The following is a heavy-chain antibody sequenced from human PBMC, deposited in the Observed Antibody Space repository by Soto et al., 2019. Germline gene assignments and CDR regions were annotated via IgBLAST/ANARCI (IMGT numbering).Heavy chain of an antibody. CDR3: ARDYPAVRLAAAGHFDY. V-gene: IGHV3-21*01. CDR2: ISSSSSYI. J-gene: IGHJ4*02. CDR1: GFTFSSYS. D-gene: IGHD6-13*01. Sequence: GGSLRLSCAASGFTFSSYSMEWVRQAPGKGLEWVSSISSSSSYIYYADSVKGRFTISRDNAKNSLYLQMNSLRDEDTAVYYCARDYPAVRLAAAGHFDYWGQGTLVTVSS.